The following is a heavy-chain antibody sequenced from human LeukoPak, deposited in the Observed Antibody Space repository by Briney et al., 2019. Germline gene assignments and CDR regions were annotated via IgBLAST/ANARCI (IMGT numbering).Heavy chain of an antibody. V-gene: IGHV3-21*01. CDR2: ISSSSSYI. Sequence: GGSLRLSCAASGFTFSSYSMNWVRQAPGKGLEWVSSISSSSSYIYYADSVKGRFTISRDNAKDSLYLQMNSLRAEDTAVYYCARDQILAGTVYWGQGTLVTVSS. CDR1: GFTFSSYS. J-gene: IGHJ4*02. D-gene: IGHD6-19*01. CDR3: ARDQILAGTVY.